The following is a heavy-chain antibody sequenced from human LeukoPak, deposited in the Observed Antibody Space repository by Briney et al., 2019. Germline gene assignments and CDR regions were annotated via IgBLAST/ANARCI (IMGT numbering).Heavy chain of an antibody. J-gene: IGHJ4*02. Sequence: SETLSLTCTVSGGSISSGGYYWSWIRQHPGKGLEWIGYIYYSGSTCYNPSLKSRVTISVDTSKNQFSLKLSSVTAADTAVYYCARGRDSSGLDYWGQGTLVTVSS. V-gene: IGHV4-31*03. CDR1: GGSISSGGYY. CDR3: ARGRDSSGLDY. D-gene: IGHD3-22*01. CDR2: IYYSGST.